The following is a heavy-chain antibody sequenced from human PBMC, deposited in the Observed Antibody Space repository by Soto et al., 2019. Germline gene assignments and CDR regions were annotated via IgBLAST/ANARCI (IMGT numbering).Heavy chain of an antibody. V-gene: IGHV4-4*07. CDR1: GGSISSYY. J-gene: IGHJ4*02. CDR3: ASSLYGDATYFDY. Sequence: SETLSLTCTVSGGSISSYYCSWIRQPAGKGLXWIXRIXXSXXXXXNXXLKSRVTMSVDTSKNQFSLKPSSVTAAETAVYYCASSLYGDATYFDYWGQGTLVTVSS. D-gene: IGHD4-17*01. CDR2: IXXSXXX.